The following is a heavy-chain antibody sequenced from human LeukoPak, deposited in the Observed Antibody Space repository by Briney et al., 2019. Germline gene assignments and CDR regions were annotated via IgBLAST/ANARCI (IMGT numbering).Heavy chain of an antibody. J-gene: IGHJ4*02. Sequence: PGGSLRLSCAASGFTVSSNYMSWVRQAPGKGLEWVSVIYTGGGTDYSESVKGRFTISRDTSQNELYLQMNSLRVDDSAIYYCAKDHSADGWPTFEYWGRGTLVTVSS. CDR1: GFTVSSNY. CDR2: IYTGGGT. CDR3: AKDHSADGWPTFEY. V-gene: IGHV3-53*01. D-gene: IGHD5-24*01.